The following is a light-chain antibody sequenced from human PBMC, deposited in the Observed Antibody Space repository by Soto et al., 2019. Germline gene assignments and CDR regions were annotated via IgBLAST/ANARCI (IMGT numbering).Light chain of an antibody. CDR3: QQRTT. V-gene: IGKV3-11*01. J-gene: IGKJ2*01. CDR2: DAS. CDR1: QSGDPF. Sequence: EIVLTQSPATLSLSPGEIDTLSCRSSQSGDPFLAWYQQKGGQAPRLLIYDASKRATDIPPRFSGSASGTDFTLTISSLEPEDFAVYYCQQRTTFGQGTKLEI.